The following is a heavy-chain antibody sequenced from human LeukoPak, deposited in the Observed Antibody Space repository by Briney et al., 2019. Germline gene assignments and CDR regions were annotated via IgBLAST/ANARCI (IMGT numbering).Heavy chain of an antibody. J-gene: IGHJ4*02. CDR2: IYYSGST. D-gene: IGHD5/OR15-5a*01. V-gene: IGHV4-31*02. CDR3: ARDPQSTFFDY. CDR1: GFTVSSNY. Sequence: LRLSCAASGFTVSSNYMSWIRQHPGKGLEWIGYIYYSGSTYYNPSLKSRVTISVDTSKNQFSLKLSSVTAADTAVYYCARDPQSTFFDYWGQGTLVTVSS.